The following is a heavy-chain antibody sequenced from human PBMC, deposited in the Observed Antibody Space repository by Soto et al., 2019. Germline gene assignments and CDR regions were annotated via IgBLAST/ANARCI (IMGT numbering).Heavy chain of an antibody. CDR1: GYTFTNYY. D-gene: IGHD2-21*01. Sequence: QVQLVQSGAEVKQPGASVKVSCKASGYTFTNYYMHWVRQAPGQGLEWLGIINPNIGGTSYAQNSQGRLPMSCDTPTSPVYLALSTLRFEETAVYYCTRDFVGDPSTASWNAAFAIWGQGTLVTVSS. CDR3: TRDFVGDPSTASWNAAFAI. V-gene: IGHV1-46*03. J-gene: IGHJ3*02. CDR2: INPNIGGT.